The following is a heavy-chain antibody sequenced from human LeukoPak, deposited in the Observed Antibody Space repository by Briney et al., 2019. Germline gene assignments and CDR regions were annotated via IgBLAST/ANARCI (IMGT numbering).Heavy chain of an antibody. CDR3: ARDQTYYVSSGYYYVTYLQH. V-gene: IGHV3-30*03. D-gene: IGHD3-22*01. CDR1: GFTFSSYG. Sequence: PGGSLRLSCAASGFTFSSYGMHWVRQAPGKGLEWVAVISYDGSNKYYVDSVKGRFTISRDNSKNTLYLQMNSLRAEDTAVYYCARDQTYYVSSGYYYVTYLQHWGQGILVTVSS. J-gene: IGHJ1*01. CDR2: ISYDGSNK.